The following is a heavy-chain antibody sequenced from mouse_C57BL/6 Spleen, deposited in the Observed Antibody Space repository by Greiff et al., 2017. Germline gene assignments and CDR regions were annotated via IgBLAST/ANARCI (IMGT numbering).Heavy chain of an antibody. CDR3: ARGYYYGKDFDY. CDR1: GYTFTSYW. D-gene: IGHD1-1*01. J-gene: IGHJ2*01. V-gene: IGHV1-64*01. CDR2: IHPNSGST. Sequence: QVQLQQPGAELVKPGASVKLSCKASGYTFTSYWMHWVKQRPGPGLEWIGMIHPNSGSTNYNEKFKSKATLTVDKSSSTAYMQLSSLTSEDSAVYYCARGYYYGKDFDYWGQGTTLTVSS.